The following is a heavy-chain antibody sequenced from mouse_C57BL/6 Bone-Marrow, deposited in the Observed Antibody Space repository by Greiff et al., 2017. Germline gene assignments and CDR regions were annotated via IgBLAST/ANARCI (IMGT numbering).Heavy chain of an antibody. J-gene: IGHJ1*03. Sequence: DVHLVESGAELVRPGASVKLSCTASGFNIKDYYMHWVKQRPEQGLEWIGRIDPEDGDTEYAPKFQGKATMTADTSSNTAYLQLSSLTSEDTAVYYCTTGITTVVATEYFDVWGTGTTVTVSS. CDR3: TTGITTVVATEYFDV. D-gene: IGHD1-1*01. CDR2: IDPEDGDT. V-gene: IGHV14-1*01. CDR1: GFNIKDYY.